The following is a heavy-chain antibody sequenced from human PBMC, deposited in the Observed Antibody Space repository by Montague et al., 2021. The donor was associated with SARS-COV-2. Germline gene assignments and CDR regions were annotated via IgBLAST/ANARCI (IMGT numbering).Heavy chain of an antibody. J-gene: IGHJ6*02. CDR3: ARGGTYYDFWSGYRNYYYGMDV. D-gene: IGHD3-3*01. CDR2: ISSSGSTI. CDR1: GFTFSSYE. Sequence: SLRLSCAASGFTFSSYEMNWVRQAPGKGLEWVSYISSSGSTIYYADPVKGRFTISRDNAKNSLYLQMNSLRAEDTAVYYCARGGTYYDFWSGYRNYYYGMDVGGQGTTVTVSS. V-gene: IGHV3-48*03.